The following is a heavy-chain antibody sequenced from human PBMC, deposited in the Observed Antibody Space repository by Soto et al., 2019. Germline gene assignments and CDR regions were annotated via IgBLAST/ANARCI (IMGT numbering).Heavy chain of an antibody. Sequence: ASVKVSCKASGYTFTSYGISWVRQAPGQGLEWMGWISAYNGNTNYAQKLQGRVTMTTDTSTSTAYMELRSLRSDDTAVYYCARRQYNYDAFDIWGQGIMVTVSS. J-gene: IGHJ3*02. CDR1: GYTFTSYG. CDR3: ARRQYNYDAFDI. V-gene: IGHV1-18*01. D-gene: IGHD1-20*01. CDR2: ISAYNGNT.